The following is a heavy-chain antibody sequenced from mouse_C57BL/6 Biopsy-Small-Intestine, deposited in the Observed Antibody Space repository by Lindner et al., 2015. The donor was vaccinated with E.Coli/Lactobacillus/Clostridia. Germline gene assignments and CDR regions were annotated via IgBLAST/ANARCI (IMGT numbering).Heavy chain of an antibody. CDR1: GFTFSDYG. J-gene: IGHJ1*03. D-gene: IGHD1-1*01. CDR2: ISSGSSTI. CDR3: ARTEDYYGNFDV. V-gene: IGHV5-17*01. Sequence: VQLQESGGGLVKPGGSLKLSCAASGFTFSDYGMHWVRQAPEKGLEWVAYISSGSSTIYYADTVKGRFTISRDNAKNTLFLQMTSLRSEDTATYYCARTEDYYGNFDVWGTGTTVTVSS.